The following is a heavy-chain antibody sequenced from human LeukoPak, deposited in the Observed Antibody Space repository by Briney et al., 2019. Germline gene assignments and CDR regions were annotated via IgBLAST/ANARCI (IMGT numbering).Heavy chain of an antibody. J-gene: IGHJ5*02. CDR2: IYYSGST. CDR3: ARDHIAAAGTAWFDP. V-gene: IGHV4-59*02. D-gene: IGHD6-13*01. CDR1: GGSVSSYY. Sequence: SETLSLTCTVSGGSVSSYYWSWIRQPPGKGLEWIGYIYYSGSTNYNPSLKSRVTISVDTSKNQFSLKLSSVTAADTAVYYCARDHIAAAGTAWFDPWGQGTLVTVSS.